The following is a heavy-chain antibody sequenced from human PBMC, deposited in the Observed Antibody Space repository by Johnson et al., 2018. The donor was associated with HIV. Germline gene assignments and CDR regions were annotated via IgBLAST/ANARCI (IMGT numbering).Heavy chain of an antibody. CDR3: ARPRTGSDAFDI. Sequence: QVQLVESGGGVVQPGRSLRLSCAASKFTFSSYPMHWVRQAPGKGLEWVALISYDGTNKYYADSVKGRFTISRDNSKNTLYLQMNSLRAEDTAVYYCARPRTGSDAFDIWGQGTMVTVSS. J-gene: IGHJ3*02. V-gene: IGHV3-30*04. CDR1: KFTFSSYP. CDR2: ISYDGTNK. D-gene: IGHD7-27*01.